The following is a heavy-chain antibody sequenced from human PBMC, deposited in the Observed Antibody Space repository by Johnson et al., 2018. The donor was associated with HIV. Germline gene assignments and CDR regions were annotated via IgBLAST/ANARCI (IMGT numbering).Heavy chain of an antibody. Sequence: VQLVESGGGVVQPGRSLRLSCAASGFTFSDYYMSWIRQAPGNGLAWVSYISSLGGSTYSANSVKGTFTISRDNSKNTLYLQMGSLRAEDMAVYYCARELGGHACDIWGQGTMVTVSS. CDR2: ISSLGGST. D-gene: IGHD7-27*01. V-gene: IGHV3-64*01. J-gene: IGHJ3*02. CDR3: ARELGGHACDI. CDR1: GFTFSDYY.